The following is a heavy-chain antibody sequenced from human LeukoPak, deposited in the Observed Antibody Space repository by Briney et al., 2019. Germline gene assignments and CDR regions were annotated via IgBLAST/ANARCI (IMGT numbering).Heavy chain of an antibody. CDR2: ISNPGVTT. CDR1: GFTFNNYA. Sequence: PGGSLRLSCAASGFTFNNYAMTWVRQAPGKGLEWVSSISNPGVTTHHADSVKGRFTISRDNSRNTLFLQMNSLRAEDTAVYFCAKVLPLYYYYAMDVWAKGPRSPSP. D-gene: IGHD3-10*01. CDR3: AKVLPLYYYYAMDV. V-gene: IGHV3-23*01. J-gene: IGHJ6*02.